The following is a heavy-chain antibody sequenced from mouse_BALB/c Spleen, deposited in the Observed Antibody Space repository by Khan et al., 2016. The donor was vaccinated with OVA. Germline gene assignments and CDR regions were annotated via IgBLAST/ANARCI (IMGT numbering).Heavy chain of an antibody. J-gene: IGHJ3*01. CDR2: VSTGGHYT. CDR1: GFTFSTYG. D-gene: IGHD1-1*01. V-gene: IGHV5-6*01. Sequence: EVELVESGGDIVKPGGSLKLSCAASGFTFSTYGMSWVRQTPDKRLEWVATVSTGGHYTYYTDTVNGRFTISRDNAKNTLYLQMSSLRSEDTAMFYCTRLAYYYDSEVLAYWGQGTLVTVSA. CDR3: TRLAYYYDSEVLAY.